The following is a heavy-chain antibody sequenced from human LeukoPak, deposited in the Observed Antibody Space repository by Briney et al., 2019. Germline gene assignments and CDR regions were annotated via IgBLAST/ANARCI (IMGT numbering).Heavy chain of an antibody. Sequence: ASVKVSCKASGYTFTSYDINWVRQATGQGLEWMGWMNPNSGNTGYAQKFQGRVTITRNTSISTAYMELSSLRSEDTAVYYCARDASGSYFAFSDWGQGTLVTVSS. J-gene: IGHJ4*02. CDR2: MNPNSGNT. V-gene: IGHV1-8*03. CDR3: ARDASGSYFAFSD. CDR1: GYTFTSYD. D-gene: IGHD1-26*01.